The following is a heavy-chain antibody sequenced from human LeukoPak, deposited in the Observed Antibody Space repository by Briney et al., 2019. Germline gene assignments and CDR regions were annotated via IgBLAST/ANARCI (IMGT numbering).Heavy chain of an antibody. J-gene: IGHJ4*02. D-gene: IGHD6-13*01. V-gene: IGHV4-4*07. CDR1: GGSISSYY. Sequence: PSETLSLTCTVSGGSISSYYWSWIRQPAGKGLEWIGRIYTSGSTNYNPSLKSRVTMSVDTSKKQFSLKLSSVTAADTAVYYCARGGFRIAAAGTIFDYWGQGTLVTVSS. CDR3: ARGGFRIAAAGTIFDY. CDR2: IYTSGST.